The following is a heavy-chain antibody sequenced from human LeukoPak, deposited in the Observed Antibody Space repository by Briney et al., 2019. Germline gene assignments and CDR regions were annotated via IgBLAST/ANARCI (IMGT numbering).Heavy chain of an antibody. V-gene: IGHV4-39*07. J-gene: IGHJ4*02. D-gene: IGHD6-13*01. CDR3: AREPYSSSWYFDY. Sequence: SETLSLTCTVSGGSISSSSYYWGWIRQPPGKGLEWIGRIYTSGSTNYNPSLKSRVTMSVDTSKNQFSLKLGSVTAADTAVYYCAREPYSSSWYFDYWGQGTLVTVSS. CDR2: IYTSGST. CDR1: GGSISSSSYY.